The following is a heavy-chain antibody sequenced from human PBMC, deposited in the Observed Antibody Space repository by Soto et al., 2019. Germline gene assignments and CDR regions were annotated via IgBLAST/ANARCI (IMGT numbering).Heavy chain of an antibody. Sequence: ASVKVSCKVSGYTLTELSMHCVRQAPGKGLEWMGGFDPEDGETIYAQKFQGRVTMTEDTSTDTAYMELSSLRSEDTAVYYCATVSHSGSYRGRGYYFDYWGQGTLVTVSS. CDR1: GYTLTELS. CDR2: FDPEDGET. CDR3: ATVSHSGSYRGRGYYFDY. D-gene: IGHD1-26*01. J-gene: IGHJ4*02. V-gene: IGHV1-24*01.